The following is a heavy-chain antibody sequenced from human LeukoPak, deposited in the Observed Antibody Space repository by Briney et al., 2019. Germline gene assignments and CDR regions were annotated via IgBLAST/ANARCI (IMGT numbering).Heavy chain of an antibody. CDR3: AKDRPLAVAGFFDY. CDR2: ISYEGDST. CDR1: GFIFRIYG. J-gene: IGHJ4*02. Sequence: GGSLRLSCAASGFIFRIYGMHWVRQAPGKGLEWVALISYEGDSTYYADSVKGRFTISRDNSKNTLYLQMNSLRAEDTAVYYCAKDRPLAVAGFFDYWGQGTLVTVSS. D-gene: IGHD6-19*01. V-gene: IGHV3-30*18.